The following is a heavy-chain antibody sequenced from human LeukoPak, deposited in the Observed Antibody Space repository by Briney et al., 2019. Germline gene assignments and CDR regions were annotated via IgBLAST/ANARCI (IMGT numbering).Heavy chain of an antibody. CDR3: ARGRYCSSTSCYVHNFDY. CDR2: ISSSGRTI. D-gene: IGHD2-2*01. J-gene: IGHJ4*02. V-gene: IGHV3-48*03. CDR1: RFTFSSYE. Sequence: GGSLRLSCAASRFTFSSYEMNWVRQAPGKGLEWVSYISSSGRTIYYADSVKGRFTISRDNAKNSLYLQMNSLRAEDTAVYYCARGRYCSSTSCYVHNFDYWGQGTLVTVSS.